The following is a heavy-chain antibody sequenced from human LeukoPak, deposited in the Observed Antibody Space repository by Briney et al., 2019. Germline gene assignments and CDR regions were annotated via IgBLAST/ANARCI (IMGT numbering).Heavy chain of an antibody. J-gene: IGHJ4*02. D-gene: IGHD2-2*01. V-gene: IGHV5-51*01. CDR3: ARKIPSGPIDH. CDR2: IYPGNSDT. Sequence: GESLKISCQGSGYSFSNNWIGWVRQKPGYGLEWMGLIYPGNSDTKYTPSFQGHVTISADHSISTSYLQWNSLKASDTAMYYCARKIPSGPIDHWGQGTLVTVSS. CDR1: GYSFSNNW.